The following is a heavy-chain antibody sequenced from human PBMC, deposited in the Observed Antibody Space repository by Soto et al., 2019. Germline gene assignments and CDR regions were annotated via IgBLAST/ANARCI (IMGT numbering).Heavy chain of an antibody. J-gene: IGHJ5*02. CDR3: AHRPIPESENRYFDWLPYNWFDP. V-gene: IGHV2-5*02. CDR2: IYWDDDK. Sequence: QITLKESGPPLVKPTQTLTLTCTFSGFSLSTSGVGVGWISQPPGKALEWLALIYWDDDKRYSPSLKSRLTITKDTSKNPLVLTMTNMDPVDTATYYCAHRPIPESENRYFDWLPYNWFDPWGQGTLVTVSS. CDR1: GFSLSTSGVG. D-gene: IGHD3-9*01.